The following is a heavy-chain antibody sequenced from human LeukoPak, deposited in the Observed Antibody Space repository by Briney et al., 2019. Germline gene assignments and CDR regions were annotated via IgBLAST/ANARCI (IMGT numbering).Heavy chain of an antibody. Sequence: GASVKVSCKASGYTFTSYAMHWVRQAPGQRLEWMGWINAGNGNTKYSQEFQGRVTITRDTSASTAYMELSSLRSEDTAVYYCARDILPATTVVTPGYWGQGTLVTVSS. CDR3: ARDILPATTVVTPGY. D-gene: IGHD4-23*01. CDR1: GYTFTSYA. J-gene: IGHJ4*02. CDR2: INAGNGNT. V-gene: IGHV1-3*01.